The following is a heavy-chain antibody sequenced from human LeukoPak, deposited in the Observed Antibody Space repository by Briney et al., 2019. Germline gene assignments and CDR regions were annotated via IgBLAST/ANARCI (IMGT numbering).Heavy chain of an antibody. Sequence: SETLSLTCTVSGGSISSSSYYWGWIRQPPGKGLEWIGSIYYSGSTYYNPSLKSRVTISVDTSKNQFSLKLSSVTAADTAVYYCASWEGIAVSGHFDHWAQGTLVTVSS. CDR1: GGSISSSSYY. D-gene: IGHD6-19*01. CDR3: ASWEGIAVSGHFDH. J-gene: IGHJ4*02. V-gene: IGHV4-39*07. CDR2: IYYSGST.